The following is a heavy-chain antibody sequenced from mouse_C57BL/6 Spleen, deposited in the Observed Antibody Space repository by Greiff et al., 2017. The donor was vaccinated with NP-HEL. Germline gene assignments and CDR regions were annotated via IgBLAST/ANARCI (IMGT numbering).Heavy chain of an antibody. Sequence: VQLQQSGPELVKPGASVKIPCKASGYTFTDYNMDWVKQSHGKSLEWIGDINPNNGGTIYNQKFKGKAALTVDKSSSTAYMELRSLTSEDTAVYYCARGDDLYAMDYWGQGTSVTVSS. V-gene: IGHV1-18*01. CDR1: GYTFTDYN. J-gene: IGHJ4*01. CDR3: ARGDDLYAMDY. CDR2: INPNNGGT.